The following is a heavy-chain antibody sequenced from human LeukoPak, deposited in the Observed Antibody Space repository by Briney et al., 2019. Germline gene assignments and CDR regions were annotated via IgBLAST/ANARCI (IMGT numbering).Heavy chain of an antibody. V-gene: IGHV1-69*06. Sequence: CKAXGGTFSGYAISWVRQAPGQGLEWMGGIIPIFGTANYAQKFQGRVTITADKSTSTAYMELSSLRSEDTAVYYCARHDCSSTSCRIDYWGQGTLVTVSS. D-gene: IGHD2-2*01. CDR1: GGTFSGYA. CDR2: IIPIFGTA. J-gene: IGHJ4*02. CDR3: ARHDCSSTSCRIDY.